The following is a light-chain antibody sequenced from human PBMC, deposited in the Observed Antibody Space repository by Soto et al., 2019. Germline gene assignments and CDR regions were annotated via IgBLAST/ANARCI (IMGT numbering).Light chain of an antibody. CDR2: GVS. Sequence: QSVLTQPASVSGSPGQSITISCTGTNSDVGNYNFVSWYQQHPGTAPKLMIFGVSNRPSGVSNRFSGPKSGNTASLIISGLQAEDEADYFCTSYTSSSTLRVFGTGTKVTVL. CDR1: NSDVGNYNF. CDR3: TSYTSSSTLRV. J-gene: IGLJ1*01. V-gene: IGLV2-14*01.